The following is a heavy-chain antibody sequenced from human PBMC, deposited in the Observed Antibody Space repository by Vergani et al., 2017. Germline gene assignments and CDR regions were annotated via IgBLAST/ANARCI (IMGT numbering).Heavy chain of an antibody. CDR3: ATYCSGGSCYSGVNY. Sequence: QVQLVESGGGLVKPGGSLRLSCEASGFRFSDYYMTWIRQAPGKGLEWIGYIYYGGNTYYNPSLKSRVTISVDTSKNQFSLKLSSVTAADTAVYYCATYCSGGSCYSGVNYWGQGTLVTVSS. V-gene: IGHV4-31*02. D-gene: IGHD2-15*01. CDR2: IYYGGNT. J-gene: IGHJ4*02. CDR1: GFRFSDYY.